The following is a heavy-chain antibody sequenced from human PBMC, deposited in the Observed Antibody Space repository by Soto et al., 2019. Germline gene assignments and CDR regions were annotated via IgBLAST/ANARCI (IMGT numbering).Heavy chain of an antibody. V-gene: IGHV4-61*01. J-gene: IGHJ5*02. CDR3: ARRNSGGNWIDP. CDR2: ISNSGST. Sequence: SETLSLTCIVSGASVTTPTYYWTWIRQPPGQGLEWIGYISNSGSTNYNPSLKSRITISADTSKNQFSLNLNFVSAADTAVYFCARRNSGGNWIDPWGQGTLVTVSS. D-gene: IGHD2-15*01. CDR1: GASVTTPTYY.